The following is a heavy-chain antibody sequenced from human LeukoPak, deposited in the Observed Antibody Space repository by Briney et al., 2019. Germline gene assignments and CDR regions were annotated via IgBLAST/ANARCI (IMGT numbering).Heavy chain of an antibody. Sequence: PSETLSLTCAVYGGSFSGYYWSWIRQPPGKGLEWIGEINHSGSTNYNPSLKSRVTISVDTSKNQFSLKLSSVTAADTAVYHCARGRGVTTLGPASSDFDYWGQGTLVTVSS. D-gene: IGHD4-17*01. CDR3: ARGRGVTTLGPASSDFDY. CDR2: INHSGST. J-gene: IGHJ4*02. V-gene: IGHV4-34*01. CDR1: GGSFSGYY.